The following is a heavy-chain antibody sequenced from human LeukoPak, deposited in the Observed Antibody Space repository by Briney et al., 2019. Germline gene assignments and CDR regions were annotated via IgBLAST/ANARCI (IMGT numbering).Heavy chain of an antibody. J-gene: IGHJ4*02. CDR1: GYTFTGYY. Sequence: ASVKVSCKPSGYTFTGYYMHWVRQAPGQGREWMGYIYPNSGATKYAQKFQGRVTMTRDTSIRTAYMELSGLGSDDTAVYYCGTLLSNGPFDYWGQGSLVTVSS. CDR3: GTLLSNGPFDY. CDR2: IYPNSGAT. V-gene: IGHV1-2*02.